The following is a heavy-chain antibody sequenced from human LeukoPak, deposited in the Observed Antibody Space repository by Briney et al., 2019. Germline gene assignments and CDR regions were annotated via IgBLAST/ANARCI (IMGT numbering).Heavy chain of an antibody. CDR3: ARGGAVLRFLEWLFDAFDI. D-gene: IGHD3-3*01. V-gene: IGHV3-21*01. CDR2: ISSSSSYI. J-gene: IGHJ3*02. CDR1: GFTFSSYS. Sequence: GGSLRLSCAASGFTFSSYSMNWVRQAPGKGLEWVSSISSSSSYIYYADSVTGRFTISRDNAKNSLYLQMNSLRAEDTAVYYCARGGAVLRFLEWLFDAFDIWGQGTMVTVSS.